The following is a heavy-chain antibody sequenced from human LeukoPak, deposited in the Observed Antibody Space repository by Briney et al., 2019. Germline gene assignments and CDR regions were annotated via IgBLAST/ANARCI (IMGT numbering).Heavy chain of an antibody. Sequence: SETLSLTCTVSGGSISSGDYYWSWIRQPPGKGLEWIGYIYYSGSTYYNPSLKSRVTISVDTSKNQFSLKLSSVTAADTAVYYLARAVVGAHVDYWGQGTLVTVSS. J-gene: IGHJ4*02. CDR2: IYYSGST. CDR1: GGSISSGDYY. D-gene: IGHD1-26*01. CDR3: ARAVVGAHVDY. V-gene: IGHV4-30-4*01.